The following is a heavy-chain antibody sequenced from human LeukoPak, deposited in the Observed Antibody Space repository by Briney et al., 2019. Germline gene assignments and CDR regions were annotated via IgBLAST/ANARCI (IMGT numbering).Heavy chain of an antibody. Sequence: PSETLSLTCTVSGGSISSYYWNWMRQPPGKGLEWLGYFYYSGSTYYNPSLKSRVTISVDTSKNQFSLKLSSVTAADTAVYYCARLYSGYVFDYWGQGTLVTVSS. J-gene: IGHJ4*02. CDR3: ARLYSGYVFDY. D-gene: IGHD5-12*01. CDR2: FYYSGST. CDR1: GGSISSYY. V-gene: IGHV4-59*12.